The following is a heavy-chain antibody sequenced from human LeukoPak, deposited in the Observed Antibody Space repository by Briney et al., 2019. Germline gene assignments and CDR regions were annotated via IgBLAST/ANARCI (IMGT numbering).Heavy chain of an antibody. V-gene: IGHV1-46*01. CDR2: INPSGGST. CDR1: GYTLTSYY. Sequence: ASVKVSCKQSGYTLTSYYMHWVRQAPRQGDESMGIINPSGGSTSYAQKFQGRVTMTRDTSTSTVYMELSSLRSEDTAVYYCARVRGSSWPTYYFDYWGQGTLVTVSS. CDR3: ARVRGSSWPTYYFDY. D-gene: IGHD6-13*01. J-gene: IGHJ4*02.